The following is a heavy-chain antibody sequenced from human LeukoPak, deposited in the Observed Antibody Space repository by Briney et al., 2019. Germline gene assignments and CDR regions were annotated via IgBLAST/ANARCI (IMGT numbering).Heavy chain of an antibody. CDR2: ISSISSTI. D-gene: IGHD3-10*01. J-gene: IGHJ4*02. CDR1: GLTISSYS. CDR3: ARPLRFGEPFPAY. V-gene: IGHV3-48*01. Sequence: GGSLILSGAASGLTISSYSMNLVRQAPGKGLQWVSYISSISSTIDYADCVKFRFTMSRYNAKNSLYLQMNILIVEETAVYYCARPLRFGEPFPAYWGQGTLVPVSS.